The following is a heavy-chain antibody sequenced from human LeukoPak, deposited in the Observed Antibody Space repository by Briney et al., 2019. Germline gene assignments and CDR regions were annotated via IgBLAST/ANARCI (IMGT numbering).Heavy chain of an antibody. CDR2: IKRDGSEK. V-gene: IGHV3-7*01. J-gene: IGHJ4*02. CDR1: GFTFSSYW. CDR3: ARELGAYDSSGYYYEGIDY. Sequence: PGGSLRLSCAASGFTFSSYWMSWVRQAPGKGLEWVANIKRDGSEKYYVDSVKGRFTISRDNAKNSLYLQMNSLRAEDTAVYYCARELGAYDSSGYYYEGIDYWGQGTLVTVSS. D-gene: IGHD3-22*01.